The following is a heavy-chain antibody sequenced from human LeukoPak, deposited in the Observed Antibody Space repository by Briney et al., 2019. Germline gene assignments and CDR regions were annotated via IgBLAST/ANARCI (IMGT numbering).Heavy chain of an antibody. J-gene: IGHJ4*02. V-gene: IGHV3-11*01. CDR3: ARGSSMLTSGWTSLVD. CDR2: ISSSGSTI. CDR1: RFTFSDYY. Sequence: GGSLRLSCAASRFTFSDYYMSWIRQAPGKGLEWVSYISSSGSTIYYADSVKGRFTISRDNAKNSLYLQMNSLRAEDTAVYYCARGSSMLTSGWTSLVDWGQGTLVTVSS. D-gene: IGHD6-19*01.